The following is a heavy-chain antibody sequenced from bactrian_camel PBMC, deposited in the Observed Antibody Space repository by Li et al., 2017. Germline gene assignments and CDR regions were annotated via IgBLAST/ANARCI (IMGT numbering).Heavy chain of an antibody. CDR3: AAVTAFCGSLRTFHYGY. V-gene: IGHV3S54*01. D-gene: IGHD5*01. J-gene: IGHJ4*01. CDR1: TDIRRSNC. CDR2: IFVNAGRT. Sequence: HVQLVESGGGSVQAGGSRRLSCIAATDIRRSNCMGCFRQAPGKEREGVASIFVNAGRTYYADSVKGRFTISQDNAKNTLYLQMNSLKPEDTAMYYCAAVTAFCGSLRTFHYGYWGQGTQVTVS.